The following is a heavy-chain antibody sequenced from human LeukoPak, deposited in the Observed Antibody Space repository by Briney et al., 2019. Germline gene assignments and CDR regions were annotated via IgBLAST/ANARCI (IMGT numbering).Heavy chain of an antibody. CDR1: GGTFSSYA. Sequence: SVKVSCKASGGTFSSYAISWVRQAPGQGLEWMGGIIAIFGTANYAQKFQGRVTITADKSTNTAYMELSSLRSEDTAVYYCARGSYSSSSDAFDIWGQGIMVTVSS. V-gene: IGHV1-69*06. CDR3: ARGSYSSSSDAFDI. CDR2: IIAIFGTA. J-gene: IGHJ3*02. D-gene: IGHD6-6*01.